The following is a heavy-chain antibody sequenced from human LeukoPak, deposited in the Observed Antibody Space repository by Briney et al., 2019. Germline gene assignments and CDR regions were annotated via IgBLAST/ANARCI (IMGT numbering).Heavy chain of an antibody. Sequence: PSQTLSLTCTVSGGSISSGSYYWSWIRQPAGKGLEWIGRIYTSGSTNYNPSLKSRVTISVDTSKNQFSLKLSSVTAAGTAVYYCARDARGYYYYGMDVWGQGTTVTVSS. V-gene: IGHV4-61*02. CDR3: ARDARGYYYYGMDV. CDR1: GGSISSGSYY. D-gene: IGHD3-10*01. CDR2: IYTSGST. J-gene: IGHJ6*02.